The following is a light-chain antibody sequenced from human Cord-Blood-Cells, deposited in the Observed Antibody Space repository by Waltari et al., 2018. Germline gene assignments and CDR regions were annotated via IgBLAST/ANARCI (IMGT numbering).Light chain of an antibody. CDR3: QAWDSSTWV. CDR1: SSDVGGYNY. Sequence: QSALTQPASVSGSPGQSITISCTGTSSDVGGYNYVSWYQQHPGIAPKLMFYDVSKRPSGVSNRFSGSKSGNTASLTISGTQAMDEADYYCQAWDSSTWVFGGGTKLTVL. V-gene: IGLV2-14*01. J-gene: IGLJ3*02. CDR2: DVS.